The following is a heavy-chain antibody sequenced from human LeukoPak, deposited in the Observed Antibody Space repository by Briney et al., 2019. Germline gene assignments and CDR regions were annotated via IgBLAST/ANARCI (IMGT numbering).Heavy chain of an antibody. CDR2: IYPGDSKT. CDR3: ARHESVFSMDV. J-gene: IGHJ6*02. V-gene: IGHV5-51*01. CDR1: GYNFTTKW. Sequence: GESLKISCQGSGYNFTTKWIGWVRQMPGKGLEWMGIIYPGDSKTIYSPSFQGQVFISADRSIRTAYLQWRSLKASDTAMYCCARHESVFSMDVWGQGTTVTVSS.